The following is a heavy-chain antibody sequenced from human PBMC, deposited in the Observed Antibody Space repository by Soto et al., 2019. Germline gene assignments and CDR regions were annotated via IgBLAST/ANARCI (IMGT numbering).Heavy chain of an antibody. CDR1: GYTFTSYG. CDR3: ARVYCSGGSCRSLAY. D-gene: IGHD2-15*01. V-gene: IGHV1-18*01. Sequence: ASVKVSSKASGYTFTSYGISWVRQAPGQGLEWMGWISVYNDNTNYAQNLQGRVTMTTDTSTSTAYMELRSLRSDDTAVYYCARVYCSGGSCRSLAYWGQGTLVTVSS. J-gene: IGHJ4*02. CDR2: ISVYNDNT.